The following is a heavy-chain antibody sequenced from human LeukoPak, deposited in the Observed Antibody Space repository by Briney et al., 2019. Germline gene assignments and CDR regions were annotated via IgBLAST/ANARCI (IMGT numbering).Heavy chain of an antibody. J-gene: IGHJ5*02. D-gene: IGHD2-2*01. Sequence: PSQTLSLTCAVSGGSISSGGYSWSWIRQPPGKGLEWIGNIYHSGSTYYNPSLKSRVTISVDRSKNQFSLKLSSVTAADTAVYYCAREEGYCSSTSCYNWFDPWGQGTLVTVSS. V-gene: IGHV4-30-2*01. CDR3: AREEGYCSSTSCYNWFDP. CDR1: GGSISSGGYS. CDR2: IYHSGST.